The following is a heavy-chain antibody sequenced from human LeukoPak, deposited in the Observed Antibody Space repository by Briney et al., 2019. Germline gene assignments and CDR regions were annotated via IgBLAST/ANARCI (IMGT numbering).Heavy chain of an antibody. CDR1: GGSISSYY. V-gene: IGHV4-59*01. J-gene: IGHJ4*02. Sequence: SETLSLTCTVSGGSISSYYWSWIRQPPGKGLEWIGYIYYSGSTNYNPSLKSRVTISVDTSKNQFSLKLNSVTAADTAVYYCAREYSSTSYYFDYWGQGTLVTVSS. CDR3: AREYSSTSYYFDY. D-gene: IGHD6-13*01. CDR2: IYYSGST.